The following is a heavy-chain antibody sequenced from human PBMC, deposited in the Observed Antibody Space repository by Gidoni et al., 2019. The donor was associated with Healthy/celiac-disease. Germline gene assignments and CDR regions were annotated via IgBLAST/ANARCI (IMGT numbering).Heavy chain of an antibody. CDR1: GFTFSSYG. D-gene: IGHD6-6*01. V-gene: IGHV3-30*18. CDR3: AKIGSSILDY. CDR2: ISYDGSNK. J-gene: IGHJ4*02. Sequence: QVQLVESGGGVVQPGRSLRLSCAASGFTFSSYGMHWVRQAPGKGLEWVAVISYDGSNKYDADSVKGRFTISRDNSKNTLYLQMNSLRAEDTAGYYCAKIGSSILDYWGQGTLVTVSS.